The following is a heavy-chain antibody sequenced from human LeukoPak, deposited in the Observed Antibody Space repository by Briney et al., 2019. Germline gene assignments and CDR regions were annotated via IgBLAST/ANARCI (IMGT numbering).Heavy chain of an antibody. CDR3: ARALWELPALDI. CDR2: ISAYNGNT. J-gene: IGHJ3*02. V-gene: IGHV1-18*01. D-gene: IGHD1-26*01. CDR1: GGTFSSYG. Sequence: ASVKVSCKASGGTFSSYGISWVRQAPGQGLEWMGWISAYNGNTNYAQKLQGRVTMTTDTSTSTAYMELRSLRSDDTAVYYCARALWELPALDIWGQGTMVTVSS.